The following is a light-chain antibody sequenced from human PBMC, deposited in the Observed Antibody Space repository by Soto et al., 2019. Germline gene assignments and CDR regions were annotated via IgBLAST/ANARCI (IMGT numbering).Light chain of an antibody. J-gene: IGKJ5*01. Sequence: DVVMTQTLVSLSVAPGQPASISCKCSQSLLHITGETFLFWYLQKPGQSPQLLIYEVSTRVSGVPDRFSGSGSGTDFTLEISRVETDDVGIYYCMQSTQLPPTIGQGTRLEIK. CDR1: QSLLHITGETF. CDR3: MQSTQLPPT. CDR2: EVS. V-gene: IGKV2D-29*02.